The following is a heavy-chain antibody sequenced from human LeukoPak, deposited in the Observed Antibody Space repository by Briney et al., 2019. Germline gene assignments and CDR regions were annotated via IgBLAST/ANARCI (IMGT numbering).Heavy chain of an antibody. J-gene: IGHJ6*02. CDR2: FDPEDGET. V-gene: IGHV1-24*01. Sequence: ASVKVSCKVSGYTLTELSMHWVRQALGKGLEWMGGFDPEDGETIYAQKFQGRVTMTEDTSTDTAYMELSSLRSEDTAVYYCATGLGSGWTFYYYGMDVWGQGTTVTVSS. D-gene: IGHD6-19*01. CDR3: ATGLGSGWTFYYYGMDV. CDR1: GYTLTELS.